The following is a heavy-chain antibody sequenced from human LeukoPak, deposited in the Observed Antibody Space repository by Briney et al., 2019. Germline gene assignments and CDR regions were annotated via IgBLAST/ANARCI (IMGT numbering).Heavy chain of an antibody. V-gene: IGHV3-30*02. CDR1: GFTFSSYS. J-gene: IGHJ4*02. CDR3: AKDPGSSSSGDFYYFDY. CDR2: IRYDGTNK. Sequence: GGSLRLSCAASGFTFSSYSMNWARQAPGKGLEWVAFIRYDGTNKYYADSVKGRFTISRDNSKNTLYLQMNSLRAEDTAVYYCAKDPGSSSSGDFYYFDYWGQGTLVTISS. D-gene: IGHD6-6*01.